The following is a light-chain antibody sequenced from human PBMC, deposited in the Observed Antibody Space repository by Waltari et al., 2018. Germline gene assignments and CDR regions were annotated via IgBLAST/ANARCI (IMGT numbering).Light chain of an antibody. V-gene: IGKV1-39*01. J-gene: IGKJ1*01. CDR2: RAS. Sequence: DIQMTQSPSSLSAFVGDTVTITCQASQGIANNLNWYQRKPGKAPKLLIYRASSLQSGIPSRFSGSGSGTGFILTISSLQPEDFATYYCQQGSSYPRTFGQGTRVE. CDR3: QQGSSYPRT. CDR1: QGIANN.